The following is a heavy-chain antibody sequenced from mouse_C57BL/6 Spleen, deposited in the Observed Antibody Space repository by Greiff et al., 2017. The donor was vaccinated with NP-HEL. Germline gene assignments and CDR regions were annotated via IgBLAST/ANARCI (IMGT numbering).Heavy chain of an antibody. J-gene: IGHJ2*01. CDR3: ARSGNGNDGCYFDY. D-gene: IGHD2-2*01. V-gene: IGHV1-69*01. CDR2: IDPSDSYT. CDR1: GYTFTSYW. Sequence: QVQLQQPGAELVMPGASVKLSCKASGYTFTSYWMHWVKQRPGQGLEWIGEIDPSDSYTNYNQKLKGKSTLTVDKSASTAYMQHSSLTSEDSAVYYCARSGNGNDGCYFDYWGQGTTLTVSS.